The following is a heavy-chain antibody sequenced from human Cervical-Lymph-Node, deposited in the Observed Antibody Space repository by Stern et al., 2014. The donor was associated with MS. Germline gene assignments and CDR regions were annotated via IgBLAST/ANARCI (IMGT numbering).Heavy chain of an antibody. CDR1: GFTFSDYY. Sequence: EVQLVESGGGLVQPGGSLRLSCAASGFTFSDYYMDWVRQAPGQGLEWVGRIRNKVVGDAPDYAASVRGRFTISRDDSKNSLFLQMNSLKTDDMAIYYCVKDRDAAGGSWGQGTLVTVSS. D-gene: IGHD5-12*01. CDR3: VKDRDAAGGS. J-gene: IGHJ4*02. V-gene: IGHV3-72*01. CDR2: IRNKVVGDAP.